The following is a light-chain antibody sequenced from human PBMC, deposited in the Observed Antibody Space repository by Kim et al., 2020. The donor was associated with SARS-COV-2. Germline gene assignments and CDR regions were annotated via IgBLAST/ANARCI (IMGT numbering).Light chain of an antibody. CDR3: CSFIDTSTYV. Sequence: GQSITISCTGTSSAVGGYDYVSWYQQHPGEVPKLVIYDVTKRPSGVSNRFSGSKSGNTASLTISGLQSEDEADYYCCSFIDTSTYVFGTGTKVTVL. CDR1: SSAVGGYDY. CDR2: DVT. J-gene: IGLJ1*01. V-gene: IGLV2-14*03.